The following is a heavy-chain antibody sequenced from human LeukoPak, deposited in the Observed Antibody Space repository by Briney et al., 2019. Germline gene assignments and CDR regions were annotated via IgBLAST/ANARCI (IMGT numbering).Heavy chain of an antibody. CDR2: ISYDGSNK. J-gene: IGHJ4*02. Sequence: GRSLRLSCAASGFTFSSYAMHWVRQAPGKGLEWVAVISYDGSNKYYADSVKGRFTISRDNSKNTVYLQMNSLRAEDTAVYYCATDRGDGYKGFDYWGQGTLVTVSS. D-gene: IGHD5-24*01. CDR3: ATDRGDGYKGFDY. V-gene: IGHV3-30*07. CDR1: GFTFSSYA.